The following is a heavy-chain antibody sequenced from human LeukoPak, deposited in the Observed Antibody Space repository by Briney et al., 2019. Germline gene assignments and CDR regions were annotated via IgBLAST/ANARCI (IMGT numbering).Heavy chain of an antibody. D-gene: IGHD4-17*01. Sequence: GGSLRLSCAASGFTFSNAWMGWVRQAPGKGLEWVGRIKSKTDGGTTDYAAPVKGRSTISRDDTKNTLYLQMNSLKTGDTAVYYCTSGGDYSHLDYWGQGTLVTVSS. CDR2: IKSKTDGGTT. CDR3: TSGGDYSHLDY. CDR1: GFTFSNAW. V-gene: IGHV3-15*01. J-gene: IGHJ4*02.